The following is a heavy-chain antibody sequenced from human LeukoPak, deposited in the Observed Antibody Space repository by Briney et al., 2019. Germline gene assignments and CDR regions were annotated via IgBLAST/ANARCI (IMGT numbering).Heavy chain of an antibody. CDR2: IIPIFGTA. V-gene: IGHV1-69*13. CDR1: GGTFSSYA. J-gene: IGHJ4*02. D-gene: IGHD6-19*01. Sequence: ASVKVFCKASGGTFSSYAISWVRQAPGQGLEWMGGIIPIFGTANYAQKFQGRVTITADESTSTAYMELSSLRSEDTAVYYCAGVPYSSGWNSFDYWGQGTLVTVSS. CDR3: AGVPYSSGWNSFDY.